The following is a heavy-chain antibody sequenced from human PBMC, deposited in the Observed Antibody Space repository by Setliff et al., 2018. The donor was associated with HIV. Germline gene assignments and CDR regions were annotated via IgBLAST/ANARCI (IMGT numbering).Heavy chain of an antibody. CDR3: VRDLTTIVTRKVFDI. Sequence: GESLKISCAASGFTFGDYAIHWVRQAPGKGLEWVAVISYDGSYKNYAESVKGRFTISRDNSKNTLYVQMNSLRADDTAIYYCVRDLTTIVTRKVFDIWGQGTMVTVSS. J-gene: IGHJ3*02. D-gene: IGHD4-4*01. CDR2: ISYDGSYK. V-gene: IGHV3-30*04. CDR1: GFTFGDYA.